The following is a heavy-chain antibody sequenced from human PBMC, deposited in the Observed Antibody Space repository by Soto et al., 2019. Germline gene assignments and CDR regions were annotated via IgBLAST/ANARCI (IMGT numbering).Heavy chain of an antibody. V-gene: IGHV3-15*07. D-gene: IGHD4-17*01. Sequence: GGSLRLSCAASGFTFSNAWMNWVRQAPGKGLEWVGRIKSKTDGGTTDYAAPVKGRFTISRDDSKNTLYLQMNSLKTEDTAVYYCTTAEDYGEWLCMDVWGQGTTVTVSS. CDR2: IKSKTDGGTT. CDR3: TTAEDYGEWLCMDV. CDR1: GFTFSNAW. J-gene: IGHJ6*02.